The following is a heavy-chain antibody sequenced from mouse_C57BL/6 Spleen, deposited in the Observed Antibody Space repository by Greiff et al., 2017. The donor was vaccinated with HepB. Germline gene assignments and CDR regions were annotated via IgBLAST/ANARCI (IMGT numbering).Heavy chain of an antibody. CDR2: ISSGSSTI. D-gene: IGHD2-3*01. J-gene: IGHJ2*01. V-gene: IGHV5-17*01. CDR3: ARGDGYYVVYFDY. CDR1: GFTFSDYG. Sequence: EVKLMESGGGLVKPGGSLKLSCAASGFTFSDYGMHWVRQAPEKGLEWVAYISSGSSTIYYADTVKGRFTISRDNAKNTLFLQMTSLRSEDTAMYYCARGDGYYVVYFDYWGQGTTLTVSS.